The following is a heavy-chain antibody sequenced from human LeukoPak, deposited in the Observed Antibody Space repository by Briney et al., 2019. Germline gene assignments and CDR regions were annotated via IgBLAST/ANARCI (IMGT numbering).Heavy chain of an antibody. CDR3: ARCGNSSGYYYSNWFDP. J-gene: IGHJ5*02. V-gene: IGHV1-69*04. CDR1: GGTFSSYA. CDR2: IIPILAIA. D-gene: IGHD3-22*01. Sequence: SSVNVSCKASGGTFSSYAISWGRQAPGQGLEWTGRIIPILAIANYAQKFKGRVTITADKSTSTAYMELSRLRSEDTSVYYCARCGNSSGYYYSNWFDPWGQGTLVTVSS.